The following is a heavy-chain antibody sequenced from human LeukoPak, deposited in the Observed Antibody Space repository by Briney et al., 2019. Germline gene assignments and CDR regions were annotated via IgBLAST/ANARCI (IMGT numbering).Heavy chain of an antibody. Sequence: PGRSLRLSCAASGFTFSSYGMHWVRQAPGKGLEWVAVISYDGSNKYYADSVKGRFTISRDNSKNTLYLQMNSLRAEDTAVYYCALTTGTTEIDYWGQGTLVTVSS. D-gene: IGHD1-1*01. CDR2: ISYDGSNK. J-gene: IGHJ4*02. V-gene: IGHV3-30*03. CDR3: ALTTGTTEIDY. CDR1: GFTFSSYG.